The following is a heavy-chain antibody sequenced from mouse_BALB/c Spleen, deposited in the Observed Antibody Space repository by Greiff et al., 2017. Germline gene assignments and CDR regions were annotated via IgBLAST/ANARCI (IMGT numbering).Heavy chain of an antibody. Sequence: VQLQQSGAELVRPGSSVKISCKASGYAFSSYWINWVKQRPGQGLEWIGQIYPGDGDTNYNGKFKGKATLTADKSSSTAYMQLSSLTSEDSAVYFCASGNDGYYVGYWGQGTTLTVSS. J-gene: IGHJ2*01. CDR2: IYPGDGDT. CDR1: GYAFSSYW. V-gene: IGHV1-80*01. CDR3: ASGNDGYYVGY. D-gene: IGHD2-3*01.